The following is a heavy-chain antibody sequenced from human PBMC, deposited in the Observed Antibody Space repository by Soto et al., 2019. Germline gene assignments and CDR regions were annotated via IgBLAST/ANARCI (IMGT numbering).Heavy chain of an antibody. CDR1: GGTFSSYA. Sequence: SVKVSCKASGGTFSSYAISWVRQAPGQGLEWMGGIIPIFGTANYAQKFQGRVTITADESTSTAYMELSSLRSEDTAVYYCARDPAPYCSGGSCYFDYWGQGTLVTSPQ. V-gene: IGHV1-69*13. CDR2: IIPIFGTA. CDR3: ARDPAPYCSGGSCYFDY. J-gene: IGHJ4*02. D-gene: IGHD2-15*01.